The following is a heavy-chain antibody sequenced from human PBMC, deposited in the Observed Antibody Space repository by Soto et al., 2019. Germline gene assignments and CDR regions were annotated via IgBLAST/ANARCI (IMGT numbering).Heavy chain of an antibody. CDR3: ARPHRSGDYYPFDY. CDR2: LYYSGNT. D-gene: IGHD4-17*01. Sequence: SETLSLTCTVSGGSISPFYWSWVRQPPGKGLEWIGYLYYSGNTNYNPSLKSRVTISVDASKNQVSLRLTSVTAADTAVYYCARPHRSGDYYPFDYWGQGSLVTVSS. CDR1: GGSISPFY. J-gene: IGHJ4*02. V-gene: IGHV4-59*01.